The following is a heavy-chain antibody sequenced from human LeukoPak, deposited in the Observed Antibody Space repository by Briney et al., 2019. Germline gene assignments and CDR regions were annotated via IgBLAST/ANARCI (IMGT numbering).Heavy chain of an antibody. J-gene: IGHJ4*02. Sequence: ASVKVSCKASGYTFTGYYMHWVRQAPGRGLEWMGWINPNSGGTNYAQKFQGRVTMTRDTSISTAYMELSRLRSDDTAVYYCARDLGDSSGWYDYWGQGTLVTVSS. CDR3: ARDLGDSSGWYDY. CDR2: INPNSGGT. D-gene: IGHD6-19*01. V-gene: IGHV1-2*02. CDR1: GYTFTGYY.